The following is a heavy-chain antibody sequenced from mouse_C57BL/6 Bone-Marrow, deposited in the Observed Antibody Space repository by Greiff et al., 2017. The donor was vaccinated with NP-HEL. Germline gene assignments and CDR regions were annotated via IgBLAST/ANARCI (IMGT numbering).Heavy chain of an antibody. D-gene: IGHD2-14*01. Sequence: QVQLKQSGPGLVQPSQCLSITCTVSGFALTSYGVHWVRQSPGQGLEWLGVIWRGGSTDYNAAFITRLSISKDNSKCQVFFKLNSLQADATAIYFCARMGYYRRSGFAYWGQGTLVTVSA. J-gene: IGHJ3*01. CDR3: ARMGYYRRSGFAY. CDR1: GFALTSYG. V-gene: IGHV2-2*01. CDR2: IWRGGST.